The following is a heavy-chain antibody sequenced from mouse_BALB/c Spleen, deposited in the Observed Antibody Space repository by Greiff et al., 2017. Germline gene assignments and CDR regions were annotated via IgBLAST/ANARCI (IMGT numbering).Heavy chain of an antibody. Sequence: EVKLVESGGGLVQPGGSRKLSCAASGFTFSSFGMHWVRQAPEKGLEWVAYISSGSSTIYYADTVKGRFTISRDNPKNTLFLQMTSLRSEDTAMYYCARSGYYYGSSGYWYFDVWGAGTTVTVSS. CDR2: ISSGSSTI. V-gene: IGHV5-17*02. D-gene: IGHD1-1*01. CDR1: GFTFSSFG. J-gene: IGHJ1*01. CDR3: ARSGYYYGSSGYWYFDV.